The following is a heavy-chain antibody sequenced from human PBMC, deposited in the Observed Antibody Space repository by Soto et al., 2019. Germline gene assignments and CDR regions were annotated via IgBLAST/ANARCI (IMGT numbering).Heavy chain of an antibody. CDR2: IVVGSGNT. J-gene: IGHJ4*02. V-gene: IGHV1-58*01. D-gene: IGHD6-19*01. Sequence: ASVKVSCKASGFTFTSSAVQWVRQARGQRLEWIGWIVVGSGNTNYAQKFQERVTITRDMSTSTAYMELSSLRSEDTAVYYCAGHHGQWLVPFDYWGQGTLVTVSS. CDR1: GFTFTSSA. CDR3: AGHHGQWLVPFDY.